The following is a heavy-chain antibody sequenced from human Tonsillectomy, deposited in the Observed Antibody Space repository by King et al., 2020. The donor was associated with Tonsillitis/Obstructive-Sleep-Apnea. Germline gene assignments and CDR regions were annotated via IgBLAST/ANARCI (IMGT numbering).Heavy chain of an antibody. J-gene: IGHJ3*02. V-gene: IGHV1-2*02. D-gene: IGHD3-10*01. CDR1: GYTFTGYY. CDR2: INPNSGGT. Sequence: QLVQSGAEVKKPGASVKVSCKASGYTFTGYYMHWVRQAPGQGLEWMGWINPNSGGTNYAQKFQGRVTMTRDTSISTAYMELSRLRSDDTAVYYCAREGSMVRGVIITPVDAFDIWGQGTMVTVSS. CDR3: AREGSMVRGVIITPVDAFDI.